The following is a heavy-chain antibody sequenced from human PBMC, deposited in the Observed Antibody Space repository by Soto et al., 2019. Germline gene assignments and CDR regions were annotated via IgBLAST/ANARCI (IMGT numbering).Heavy chain of an antibody. J-gene: IGHJ4*02. V-gene: IGHV3-11*01. CDR1: GFTFSDYY. CDR2: ISSSGSTI. Sequence: PGGSLRLSCAASGFTFSDYYMSWIRQAPGKGLEWVSYISSSGSTIYYADSVKGRFTISRDNAKNSLYLQMNSLRAEDTAVYYCARDLGVTIGLISPGFIDYWGQGTLVTVSS. D-gene: IGHD4-17*01. CDR3: ARDLGVTIGLISPGFIDY.